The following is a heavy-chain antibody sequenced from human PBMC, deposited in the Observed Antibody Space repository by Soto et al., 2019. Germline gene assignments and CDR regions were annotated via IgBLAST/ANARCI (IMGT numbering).Heavy chain of an antibody. Sequence: GGCLRLSRASCRYILCVYVVHGARKATGKGLEWVAIIWYDGSNKYYADSVRGRFTVSRDNSNNTVYLQMHSLRVDDTSIYYCAREGAVAGSLDFWGLGTLVTVSS. CDR3: AREGAVAGSLDF. CDR1: RYILCVYV. J-gene: IGHJ4*02. CDR2: IWYDGSNK. V-gene: IGHV3-33*01. D-gene: IGHD6-19*01.